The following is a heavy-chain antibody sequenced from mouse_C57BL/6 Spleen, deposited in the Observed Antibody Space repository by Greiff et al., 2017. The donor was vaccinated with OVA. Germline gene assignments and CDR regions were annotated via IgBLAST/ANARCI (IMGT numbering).Heavy chain of an antibody. CDR1: GYTFTSYW. D-gene: IGHD1-1*01. CDR2: IHPNSGST. CDR3: AKISSYWYFDV. Sequence: HVQLQQPWAELVKPGASVKLSCKASGYTFTSYWMHWVKQRPGQGLEWIGMIHPNSGSTNYNEKFKSKATLTVDKASSTAYLQLSSLTAEDYAVYYCAKISSYWYFDVWGTGTTVTVSS. J-gene: IGHJ1*03. V-gene: IGHV1-64*01.